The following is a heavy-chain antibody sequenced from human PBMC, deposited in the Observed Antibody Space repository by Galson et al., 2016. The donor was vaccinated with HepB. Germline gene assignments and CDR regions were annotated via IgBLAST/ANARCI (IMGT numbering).Heavy chain of an antibody. D-gene: IGHD1-1*01. CDR2: IETAGDT. J-gene: IGHJ6*04. Sequence: SLRLSCAASGFTFSIHDMHWVRQVTGKGLEWVSAIETAGDTYYPDSVKGRFTISRENAKNSLYLQMNGLRAGDTAVYYCARGKSLLTMPWNYGLDVWGKGTAVTVSS. CDR1: GFTFSIHD. CDR3: ARGKSLLTMPWNYGLDV. V-gene: IGHV3-13*01.